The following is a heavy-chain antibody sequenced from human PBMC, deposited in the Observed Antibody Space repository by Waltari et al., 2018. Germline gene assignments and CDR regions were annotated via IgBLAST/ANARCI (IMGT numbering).Heavy chain of an antibody. J-gene: IGHJ3*02. D-gene: IGHD3-22*01. Sequence: EVQLVESGGGLVQPGRSLRLSCAASGFTFDDFALHGVRQAPGKGLEGVSGINWDSGSIGYGDSVKGRFTISRDNARNSLYLQMNRLTTEDTAVYYCAKKNDEVFDRNGLVYDAFDMWGQGTMVTVSS. CDR1: GFTFDDFA. V-gene: IGHV3-9*01. CDR2: INWDSGSI. CDR3: AKKNDEVFDRNGLVYDAFDM.